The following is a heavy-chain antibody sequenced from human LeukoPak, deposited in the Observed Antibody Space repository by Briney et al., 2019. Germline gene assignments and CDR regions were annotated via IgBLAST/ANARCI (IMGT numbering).Heavy chain of an antibody. J-gene: IGHJ4*02. CDR1: GFTFSSYA. Sequence: PGGSLRLSCAASGFTFSSYAMSWVRQAPGKGLEWVSAISGSGGSTYYADSVKGRFTISRDNSKNTLYLQMNSLRAEDTAVYYCAKDLIRVVVAATGPVAGGLDYWGQGTLVTVSS. CDR3: AKDLIRVVVAATGPVAGGLDY. D-gene: IGHD2-15*01. CDR2: ISGSGGST. V-gene: IGHV3-23*01.